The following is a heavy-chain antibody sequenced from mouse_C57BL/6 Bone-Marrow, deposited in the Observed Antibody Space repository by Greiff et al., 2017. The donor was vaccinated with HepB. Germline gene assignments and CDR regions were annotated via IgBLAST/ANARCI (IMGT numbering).Heavy chain of an antibody. Sequence: VQLQQSGAELVRPGASVKLSCKASGYTFTSYGISWVKQRTGQGLEWIGEIYPRSGNTYYNEKFKGKATLTADKSSSTAYMELRSLTSGDSAVYFCARPPLLLRSLCCYAMDYWGQGTSVTVSS. D-gene: IGHD1-1*01. V-gene: IGHV1-81*01. CDR3: ARPPLLLRSLCCYAMDY. CDR1: GYTFTSYG. J-gene: IGHJ4*01. CDR2: IYPRSGNT.